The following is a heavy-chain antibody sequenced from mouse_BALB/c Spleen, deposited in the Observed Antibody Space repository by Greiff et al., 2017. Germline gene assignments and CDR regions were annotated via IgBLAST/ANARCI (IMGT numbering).Heavy chain of an antibody. V-gene: IGHV5-9-3*01. Sequence: EVQVVESGGGLVKPGGSLKLSCAASGFTFSSYAMSWVRQTPEKRLEWVATISSGGSYTYYPDSVKGRFTISRDNAKNTLYLQMSSLRSEDTAMYYCARFITTATGFAYWGQGTTLTVSS. CDR2: ISSGGSYT. D-gene: IGHD1-2*01. J-gene: IGHJ2*01. CDR1: GFTFSSYA. CDR3: ARFITTATGFAY.